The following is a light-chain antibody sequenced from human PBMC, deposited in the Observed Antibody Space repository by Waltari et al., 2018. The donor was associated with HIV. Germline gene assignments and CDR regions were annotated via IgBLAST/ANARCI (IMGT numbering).Light chain of an antibody. CDR2: GNT. V-gene: IGLV1-40*01. CDR1: SSNIGAGHD. J-gene: IGLJ2*01. Sequence: QSVLTPPPSVSGAPGQRVTISSPRGSSNIGAGHDVHWYQQLPGTAPKLLIYGNTNRPSGVPDRFSGSKSGTSASLAITGLQAEDESDYYCQSYDSSLSGVVFGGGTKLTVL. CDR3: QSYDSSLSGVV.